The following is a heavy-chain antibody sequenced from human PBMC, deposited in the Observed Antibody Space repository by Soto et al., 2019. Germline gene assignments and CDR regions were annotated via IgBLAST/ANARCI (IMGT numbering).Heavy chain of an antibody. J-gene: IGHJ4*02. CDR3: TRELVQTYYDFWGGLPHSYYFDY. CDR2: IRSKAYGGTT. D-gene: IGHD3-3*01. V-gene: IGHV3-49*03. Sequence: PGGSLRLSCTASGFTFGDYAMSWFRQAPGKGLEWVGFIRSKAYGGTTEYAASVKGRFTISRDDSKSIAYLQMNSLKTEDTAVYYCTRELVQTYYDFWGGLPHSYYFDYWGQGTLVTVSS. CDR1: GFTFGDYA.